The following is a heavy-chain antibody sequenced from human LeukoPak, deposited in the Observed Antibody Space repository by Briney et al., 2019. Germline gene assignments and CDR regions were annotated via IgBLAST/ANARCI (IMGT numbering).Heavy chain of an antibody. CDR1: GGSISSGGYY. V-gene: IGHV4-31*03. Sequence: SETLSLTCTVSGGSISSGGYYWSWIRQHPGKGLERIGYIYYSGSTYYNPSLKSRVTISVDTSKNQFSLKLSSVTAADTAVYYCARGAAMVRGVIPDWFDPWGQGTLVTVSS. J-gene: IGHJ5*02. D-gene: IGHD3-10*01. CDR3: ARGAAMVRGVIPDWFDP. CDR2: IYYSGST.